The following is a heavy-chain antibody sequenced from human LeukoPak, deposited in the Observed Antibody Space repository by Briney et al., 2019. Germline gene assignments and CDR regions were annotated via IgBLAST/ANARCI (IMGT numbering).Heavy chain of an antibody. D-gene: IGHD1-26*01. Sequence: GGSLRLSCAASGFTFSSYVMHWVRQAPGKGLEWVAVISYDGSNKYYADSVKSRFTISRDNSKNTLYLQMNSLRAEDTAVYYCATSSERGATNDYWGQGTLVTVSS. J-gene: IGHJ4*02. CDR1: GFTFSSYV. V-gene: IGHV3-30*03. CDR2: ISYDGSNK. CDR3: ATSSERGATNDY.